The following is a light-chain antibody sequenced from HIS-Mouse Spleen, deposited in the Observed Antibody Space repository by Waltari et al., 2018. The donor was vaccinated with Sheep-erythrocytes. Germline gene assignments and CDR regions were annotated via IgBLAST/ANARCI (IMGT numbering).Light chain of an antibody. J-gene: IGLJ1*01. V-gene: IGLV1-44*01. CDR2: RNN. Sequence: QSVLTQPPSASGTPVQRVTISCSGSSSNIGSNTVNWYQQLPGTAPKLLIYRNNQRPSGVPDRVSGSKSGTSASLAISGLQSEDEADYYCAAWDDSLNGYVFGTGTKVTVL. CDR1: SSNIGSNT. CDR3: AAWDDSLNGYV.